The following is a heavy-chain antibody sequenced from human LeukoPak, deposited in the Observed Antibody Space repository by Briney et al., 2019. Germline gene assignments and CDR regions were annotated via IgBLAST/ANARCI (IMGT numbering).Heavy chain of an antibody. D-gene: IGHD4-17*01. V-gene: IGHV3-69-1*01. CDR3: AREGSGLRSSLYYYYYYMDV. CDR2: ISSSSYI. CDR1: GFTFDDYG. Sequence: GGSLRLSCAASGFTFDDYGMSWVRQAPGKGLEWVSSISSSSYIYYADSVEGRFTISRDNAKNSLYLQMNSLRAEDTAVYYCAREGSGLRSSLYYYYYYMDVWGKGTTVTVPS. J-gene: IGHJ6*03.